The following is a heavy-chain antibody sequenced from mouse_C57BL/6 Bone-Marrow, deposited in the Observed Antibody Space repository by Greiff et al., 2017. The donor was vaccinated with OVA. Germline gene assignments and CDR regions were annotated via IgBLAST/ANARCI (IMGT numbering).Heavy chain of an antibody. CDR1: GYSITSGYY. V-gene: IGHV3-6*01. J-gene: IGHJ1*03. CDR2: ISYDGSN. D-gene: IGHD1-1*01. CDR3: ARRFTTVVADWYFDV. Sequence: EVKLMESGPGLVKPSQSLSLTCSVTGYSITSGYYWNWIRQFPGNKLEWMGYISYDGSNNYNPSLKNRISITRDTSKNQFFLKLNSVTTEDTATYYCARRFTTVVADWYFDVWGTGTTVTVSS.